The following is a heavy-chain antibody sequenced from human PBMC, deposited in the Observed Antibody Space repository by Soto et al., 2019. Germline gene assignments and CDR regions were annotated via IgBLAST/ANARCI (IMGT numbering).Heavy chain of an antibody. CDR1: GFTFTSHS. V-gene: IGHV3-48*02. J-gene: IGHJ4*02. Sequence: EVQLVESGGGLVQPGGSLRLSCAASGFTFTSHSMNWGRQAPGKGLEWVSYISSSSSTIYYANSVKGRFTISRDNAKNSLYLQMNSLRDADTAVYYCARDAKGSSGDHFDYWGQGTLVTVSS. CDR3: ARDAKGSSGDHFDY. CDR2: ISSSSSTI. D-gene: IGHD1-1*01.